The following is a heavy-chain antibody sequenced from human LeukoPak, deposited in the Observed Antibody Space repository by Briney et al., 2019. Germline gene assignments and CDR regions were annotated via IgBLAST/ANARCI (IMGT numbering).Heavy chain of an antibody. V-gene: IGHV4-39*07. CDR1: GGSISSSSYY. Sequence: SETLSLTCTVSGGSISSSSYYWGWIRQPPGKGLEWIGEINHSGSTNYNPSLKSRDTISVDTSKNQFSLKLSSVTAADTAVYYCARGAEGSILTGYFYYFDYWGQGTLVTVSS. CDR2: INHSGST. D-gene: IGHD3-9*01. J-gene: IGHJ4*02. CDR3: ARGAEGSILTGYFYYFDY.